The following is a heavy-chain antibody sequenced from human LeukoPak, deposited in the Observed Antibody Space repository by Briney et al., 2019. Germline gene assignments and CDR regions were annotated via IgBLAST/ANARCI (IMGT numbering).Heavy chain of an antibody. D-gene: IGHD3-10*01. CDR1: RFTFSSYG. V-gene: IGHV3-30*02. CDR2: IRSDESSK. CDR3: ANFDRGVISIDN. J-gene: IGHJ4*02. Sequence: PGGSLRLSCAASRFTFSSYGMSWVRQAPGKGLGWVAFIRSDESSKYYADSVKGRFTISRDTSENTVYLQMDSLRPDDTALYYCANFDRGVISIDNWGQGSLVTVSS.